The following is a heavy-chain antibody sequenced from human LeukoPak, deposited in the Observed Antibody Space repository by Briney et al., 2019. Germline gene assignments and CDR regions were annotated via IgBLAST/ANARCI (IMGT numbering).Heavy chain of an antibody. CDR3: ARPGIAARNNWFDP. V-gene: IGHV4-39*01. J-gene: IGHJ5*02. Sequence: SETLSLTCAVYGGSFSSYYWGWIRQPPGKGLEWIGSIYYSGSTYYNPSLKSRVTISVDTSKNQFSLKLSSVTAADTAVYYCARPGIAARNNWFDPWGQGTLVTVSS. D-gene: IGHD6-6*01. CDR1: GGSFSSYY. CDR2: IYYSGST.